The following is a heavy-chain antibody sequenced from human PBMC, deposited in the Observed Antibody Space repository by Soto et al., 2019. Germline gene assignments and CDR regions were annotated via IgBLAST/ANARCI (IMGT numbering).Heavy chain of an antibody. CDR2: IYYTGRT. CDR3: ARRKTFYDYGSGGFDY. CDR1: VDVTSYH. J-gene: IGHJ4*02. V-gene: IGHV4-59*08. D-gene: IGHD3-10*01. Sequence: PSETLSLTCVVSVDVTSYHWSWIRQPPGKGLEWIGYIYYTGRTNHNPSLSSRVTMSVDRSRNQFSLKLSSVTAADTAVYYCARRKTFYDYGSGGFDYWGQGSLVTVS.